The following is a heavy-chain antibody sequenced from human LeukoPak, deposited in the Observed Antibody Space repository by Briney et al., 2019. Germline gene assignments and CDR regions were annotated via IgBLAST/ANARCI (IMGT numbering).Heavy chain of an antibody. CDR1: GYTLTELS. Sequence: ASVKVSCKVSGYTLTELSMHWVRQAPGQGLEWMGWINPNSGGTNYAQKFQGRVTMTRDTSISTAYMELSRLRSDDTAAYYCARGDYYDSSRMGYWGQGTLVTVSS. V-gene: IGHV1-2*02. J-gene: IGHJ4*02. D-gene: IGHD3-22*01. CDR3: ARGDYYDSSRMGY. CDR2: INPNSGGT.